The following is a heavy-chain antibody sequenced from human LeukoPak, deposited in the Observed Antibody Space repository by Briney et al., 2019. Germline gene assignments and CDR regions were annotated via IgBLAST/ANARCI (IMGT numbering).Heavy chain of an antibody. J-gene: IGHJ4*02. Sequence: PSETLSLTCAVYGGSFSGYYWSWIRQPPGKGLEWIGEVNHSGSTNYNPSLKSRVTIPVDTSKNQFSLKLSSVTAADTAVYYCARGLYYFDYWGRGTLVTVSS. CDR2: VNHSGST. CDR1: GGSFSGYY. V-gene: IGHV4-34*01. CDR3: ARGLYYFDY.